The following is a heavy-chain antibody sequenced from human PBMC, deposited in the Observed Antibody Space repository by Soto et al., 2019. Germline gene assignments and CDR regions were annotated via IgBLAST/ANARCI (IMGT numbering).Heavy chain of an antibody. CDR3: ARGGDRLWFGELFDY. D-gene: IGHD3-10*01. Sequence: SETLSLTCTVSGGSISSYYWSWIRQPPGKGLEWIGYIYYSGSTNYNPSLKSRVTISVDTSKNQFSLKLSSVTAADTAVYYCARGGDRLWFGELFDYWGQETLVTVSS. J-gene: IGHJ4*02. CDR2: IYYSGST. V-gene: IGHV4-59*01. CDR1: GGSISSYY.